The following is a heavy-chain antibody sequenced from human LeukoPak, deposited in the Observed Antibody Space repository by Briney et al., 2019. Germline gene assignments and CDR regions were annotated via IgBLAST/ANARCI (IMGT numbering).Heavy chain of an antibody. CDR2: IIPILGIA. Sequence: ASVKVSCKASGGTFSSYAISWVRQAPGQGLEWMGRIIPILGIANYAQKFQGRVTMTRDTSTSTVYMELSSLRSEDTAVYYCAREVDYWGQGTLVTVSS. CDR1: GGTFSSYA. CDR3: AREVDY. V-gene: IGHV1-69*04. J-gene: IGHJ4*02.